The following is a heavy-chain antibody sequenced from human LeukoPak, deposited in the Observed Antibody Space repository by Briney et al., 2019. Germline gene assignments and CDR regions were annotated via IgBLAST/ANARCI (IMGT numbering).Heavy chain of an antibody. J-gene: IGHJ3*02. CDR2: IYHSGST. Sequence: SETLSLTCSVSGGSISNDNWNWIRQPPGKGLEWIGYIYHSGSTNYNPSLKSRVTISVDTSKNQFSLKLSSVTAADTAVYFCARRSWAARDAFDIWGQGTMVTVSS. CDR3: ARRSWAARDAFDI. CDR1: GGSISNDN. D-gene: IGHD3-16*01. V-gene: IGHV4-59*01.